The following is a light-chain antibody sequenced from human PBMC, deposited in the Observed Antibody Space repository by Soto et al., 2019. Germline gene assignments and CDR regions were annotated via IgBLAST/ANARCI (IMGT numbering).Light chain of an antibody. CDR3: QQYGSSGT. V-gene: IGKV3-20*01. Sequence: EVVLSQSPVTPSLSPGERASLSCRASQFLSSYLAWYQQKPGQAPRLLIYGASNRATGIPDRFSGSGSGTDFTLTISRLEPEDFAVYYCQQYGSSGTFGQGTKV. CDR2: GAS. J-gene: IGKJ1*01. CDR1: QFLSSY.